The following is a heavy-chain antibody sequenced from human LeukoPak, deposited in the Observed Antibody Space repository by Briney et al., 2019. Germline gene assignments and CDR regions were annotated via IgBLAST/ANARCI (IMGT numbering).Heavy chain of an antibody. CDR2: ISYDGGKK. D-gene: IGHD6-19*01. J-gene: IGHJ1*01. Sequence: GRSLRLSCAASGFTFSSHDMHWVRQAPGKGLERVAIISYDGGKKDYADSVKGRFTISRDNSKNTLYLQMNSLRAEDTAVYYCARGGKIALAGTRSPQYFQHWGQGTLVTVSS. V-gene: IGHV3-30*03. CDR3: ARGGKIALAGTRSPQYFQH. CDR1: GFTFSSHD.